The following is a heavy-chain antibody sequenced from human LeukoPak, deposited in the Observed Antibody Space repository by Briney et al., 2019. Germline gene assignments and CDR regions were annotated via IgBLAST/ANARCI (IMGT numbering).Heavy chain of an antibody. D-gene: IGHD3-10*01. CDR1: GGSFSGHY. V-gene: IGHV4-34*01. Sequence: SETLSLTCVVSGGSFSGHYWSWIRQPPGKGLEWIGEVTHIGSVNYDPSLESRVTISVDTSKNQFSLKLSSVTAADTAVYYCARDIRGPEDYWGQGTLVTVSS. J-gene: IGHJ4*02. CDR3: ARDIRGPEDY. CDR2: VTHIGSV.